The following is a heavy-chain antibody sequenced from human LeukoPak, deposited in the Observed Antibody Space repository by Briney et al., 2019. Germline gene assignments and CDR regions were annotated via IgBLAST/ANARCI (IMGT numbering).Heavy chain of an antibody. CDR1: GGTFSSYA. V-gene: IGHV1-69*05. CDR3: ARESVVGASNVPRFDY. D-gene: IGHD1-26*01. CDR2: IIPIFGTA. J-gene: IGHJ4*02. Sequence: GASVKVSCKASGGTFSSYAISWVRQAPGQGLEWMGGIIPIFGTANYAQKFQGRVTITTDESTSTAYMELSSLRSEDTAVYYCARESVVGASNVPRFDYWGQGTLVTVSS.